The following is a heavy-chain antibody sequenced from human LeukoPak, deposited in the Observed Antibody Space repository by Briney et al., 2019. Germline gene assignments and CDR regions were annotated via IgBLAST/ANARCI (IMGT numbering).Heavy chain of an antibody. V-gene: IGHV5-51*01. J-gene: IGHJ4*02. CDR2: IYPGDSDA. Sequence: GESLKISCKGSGYSFNSYWIGWVRQMPGKGLKWMGIIYPGDSDARYSPSFQGQVTISADKSISTAYLQWSSLKASDTAMYYCARRRDLYSGSYYPFDYWGQGTLVAVSS. CDR1: GYSFNSYW. D-gene: IGHD1-26*01. CDR3: ARRRDLYSGSYYPFDY.